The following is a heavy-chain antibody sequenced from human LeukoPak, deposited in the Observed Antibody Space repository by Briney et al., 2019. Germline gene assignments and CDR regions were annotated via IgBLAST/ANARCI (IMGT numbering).Heavy chain of an antibody. J-gene: IGHJ4*02. CDR2: INHSGST. Sequence: SETLSLTCAVYGGSFSGYYRSWIRQPPGKGLEWIGEINHSGSTNYNPSLKSRVTISVDTSKNQFSLKLSSVTAADTAVYYCARGYPQGAGTTSPYFDYWGQGTLVTVSS. CDR1: GGSFSGYY. CDR3: ARGYPQGAGTTSPYFDY. V-gene: IGHV4-34*01. D-gene: IGHD1-7*01.